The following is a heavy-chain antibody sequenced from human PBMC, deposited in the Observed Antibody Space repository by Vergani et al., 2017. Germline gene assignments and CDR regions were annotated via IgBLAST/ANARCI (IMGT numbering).Heavy chain of an antibody. V-gene: IGHV4-31*03. CDR3: ARGRNTYYDFWSGYYTGLLHSYYYMDV. CDR1: GGSISSGGYY. Sequence: QVQLQESGPGLVKPSQTLSLTCTVSGGSISSGGYYWSWIRQHPGKGLEWIGYIYYSGSTYYNLSLKSRVTISVDTSKNQFSLKLRSVTAADTAVYYCARGRNTYYDFWSGYYTGLLHSYYYMDVWGKGTTVTVSS. D-gene: IGHD3-3*01. J-gene: IGHJ6*03. CDR2: IYYSGST.